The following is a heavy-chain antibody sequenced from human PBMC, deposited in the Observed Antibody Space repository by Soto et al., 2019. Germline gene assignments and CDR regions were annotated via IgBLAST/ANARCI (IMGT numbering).Heavy chain of an antibody. J-gene: IGHJ5*02. CDR2: IYYSGST. V-gene: IGHV4-59*01. CDR3: ARGLLDYGSGSYYSWFDP. Sequence: PSETLSLTCTVSGGSISSYYWSWIRQPPGKGLEWIGYIYYSGSTNYNPSLKSRVTISVDTSKNQFSLKLSSVTAADTAVYYCARGLLDYGSGSYYSWFDPWGQGTLVTVSS. D-gene: IGHD3-10*01. CDR1: GGSISSYY.